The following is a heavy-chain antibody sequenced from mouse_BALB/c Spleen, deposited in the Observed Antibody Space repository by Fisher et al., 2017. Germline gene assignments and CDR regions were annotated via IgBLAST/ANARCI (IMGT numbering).Heavy chain of an antibody. CDR3: ARGGYAMDY. J-gene: IGHJ4*01. V-gene: IGHV1-9*01. Sequence: KFKGKATFTADTSSNTAYMQLSSLTSEDTAVYYCARGGYAMDYWGQGTSVTVSS.